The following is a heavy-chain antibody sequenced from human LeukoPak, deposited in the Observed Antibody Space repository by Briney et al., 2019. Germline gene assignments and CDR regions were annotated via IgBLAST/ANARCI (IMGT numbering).Heavy chain of an antibody. J-gene: IGHJ4*02. D-gene: IGHD3-22*01. CDR2: VYYSGST. Sequence: PSETLSLTCTVSGGSISSRSYYWGWIRQPPGKGLEWIGSVYYSGSTYYNPSLKSRVTISVDTSKNQFSLKLSSVTAADTAVYYCARSGSSSSYLFDYWGQGTLVTVSS. CDR3: ARSGSSSSYLFDY. CDR1: GGSISSRSYY. V-gene: IGHV4-39*01.